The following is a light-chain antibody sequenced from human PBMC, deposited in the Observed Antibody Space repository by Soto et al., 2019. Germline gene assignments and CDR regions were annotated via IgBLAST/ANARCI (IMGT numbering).Light chain of an antibody. Sequence: QTVVTQPPSASGTPGQRVTISCSGSSSNIGSNYVYWYQQLPGTAPKLLIYRNNQRPSGVPDRFSGSKSGTSASLAISGLRSEDGADYYCAAWDDSLSGPVFGGGTKSPS. CDR3: AAWDDSLSGPV. V-gene: IGLV1-47*01. CDR1: SSNIGSNY. CDR2: RNN. J-gene: IGLJ3*02.